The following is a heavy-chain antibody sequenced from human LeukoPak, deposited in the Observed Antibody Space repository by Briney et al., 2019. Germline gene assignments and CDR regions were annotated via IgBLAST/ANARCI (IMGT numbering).Heavy chain of an antibody. CDR2: MNQDGSAI. J-gene: IGHJ4*02. Sequence: PGGSLRLSCAASGFTFSRHWMSWVRQAPGKGLERVAHMNQDGSAIYSIDSVKGRFTISRDNDKNSLYLHMSGLTVADTAVYXXXXXXXXXXXXXXXXXGQGTLVTVSS. V-gene: IGHV3-7*01. CDR3: XXXXXXXXXXXXXX. CDR1: GFTFSRHW.